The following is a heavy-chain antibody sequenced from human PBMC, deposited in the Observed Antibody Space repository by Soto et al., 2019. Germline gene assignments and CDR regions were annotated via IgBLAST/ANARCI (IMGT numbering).Heavy chain of an antibody. J-gene: IGHJ4*02. CDR1: GYTFTSNY. Sequence: QVQLVQSGAEVKKPGASVKVSCKASGYTFTSNYLHWVRQAPGQGLEWMGIINPSGGSTTYAQKFQGRVTMTRDTPTSPVYMELSSLRSEDTAVYYCARVRGALYSRYFFDSWGQGTLVTVSS. V-gene: IGHV1-46*01. CDR3: ARVRGALYSRYFFDS. D-gene: IGHD3-10*01. CDR2: INPSGGST.